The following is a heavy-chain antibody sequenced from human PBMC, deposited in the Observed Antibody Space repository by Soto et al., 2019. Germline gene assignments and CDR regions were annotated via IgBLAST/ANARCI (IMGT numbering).Heavy chain of an antibody. CDR2: ISSSGSTI. CDR3: AREGPVTGTTKGGFYGMDV. J-gene: IGHJ6*02. V-gene: IGHV3-11*01. CDR1: GFTFSDYY. D-gene: IGHD1-20*01. Sequence: PGGSLRLSCAASGFTFSDYYMSWIRQAPGKGLEWVSYISSSGSTIYYADSVKGRFTISRDNAKNSLYLQMNSLRAEDTAVYYCAREGPVTGTTKGGFYGMDVWGQGTTVTVSS.